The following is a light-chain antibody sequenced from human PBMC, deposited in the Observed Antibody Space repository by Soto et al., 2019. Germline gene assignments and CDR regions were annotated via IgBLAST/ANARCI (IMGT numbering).Light chain of an antibody. CDR3: QQLNSYPIT. CDR1: QGISSY. CDR2: TAS. V-gene: IGKV1-9*01. J-gene: IGKJ5*01. Sequence: DIQLTQSPSFLSASVGDRVTITCRASQGISSYLAWYQQKPGKAPNLLIYTASTLQTGVPSRFSGSGSGTEFILTISSLQPEDFATYYCQQLNSYPITFGQGTRLEIK.